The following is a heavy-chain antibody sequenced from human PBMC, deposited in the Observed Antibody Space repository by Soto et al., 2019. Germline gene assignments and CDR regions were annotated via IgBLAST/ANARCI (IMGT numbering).Heavy chain of an antibody. Sequence: EVRLLESGGGLVQPGGSLRLSCAVSGLTFSSLDLSWVRQPPGKGLEWVSASGGSDLSTHYVDSVKGRFTISRDSSKXXXXXXXXXXXXXXXXXXXXXXXSWNYWGQGTLVTVSS. CDR2: SGGSDLST. CDR1: GLTFSSLD. CDR3: XXXSWNY. V-gene: IGHV3-23*01. D-gene: IGHD1-1*01. J-gene: IGHJ4*02.